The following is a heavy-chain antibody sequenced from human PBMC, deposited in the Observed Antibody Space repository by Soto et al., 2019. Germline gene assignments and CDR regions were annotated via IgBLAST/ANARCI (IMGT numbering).Heavy chain of an antibody. CDR2: ISGSGGST. D-gene: IGHD3-22*01. CDR1: GFTFSSYA. V-gene: IGHV3-23*01. J-gene: IGHJ4*02. Sequence: TGGSLRLSCAASGFTFSSYAMSWVRQAPGKGLEWVSAISGSGGSTYYADSVKGRFTISRDNSKNTLYLQMNSLRAEDTAVYYCAKGSYDSSGYYLFPFDYWGQGTLVTVSS. CDR3: AKGSYDSSGYYLFPFDY.